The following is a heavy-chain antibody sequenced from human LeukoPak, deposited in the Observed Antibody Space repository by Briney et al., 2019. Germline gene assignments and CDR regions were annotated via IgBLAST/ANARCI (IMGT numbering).Heavy chain of an antibody. D-gene: IGHD6-13*01. J-gene: IGHJ5*02. V-gene: IGHV3-21*01. CDR3: ARARYSSSPFDP. Sequence: PGGSLRLSCAASGFIFSSYSMNWVRQAPGKGLEWVSFISSSSSYIYYADSVKGRFTISRDNAKNSLYLQMNSLRAEDTAVYYCARARYSSSPFDPWGRGTLVTVSS. CDR1: GFIFSSYS. CDR2: ISSSSSYI.